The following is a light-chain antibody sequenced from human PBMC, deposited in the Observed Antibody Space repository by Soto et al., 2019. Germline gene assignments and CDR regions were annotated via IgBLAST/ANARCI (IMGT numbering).Light chain of an antibody. CDR1: QSVNSH. CDR2: DAS. J-gene: IGKJ3*01. V-gene: IGKV3-11*01. Sequence: EIVLTQSPATLSLSPGERATLSCRASQSVNSHLAWYQQKPGQAPRLLIYDASTRATGIPARFSGSGSGTDFTLTISSLEREDSAVYYCQQRSNCLTFGPGTKVDIK. CDR3: QQRSNCLT.